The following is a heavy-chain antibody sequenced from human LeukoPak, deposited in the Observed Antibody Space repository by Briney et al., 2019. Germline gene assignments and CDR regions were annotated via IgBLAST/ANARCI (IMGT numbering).Heavy chain of an antibody. CDR2: ISAYNGDT. J-gene: IGHJ6*03. V-gene: IGHV1-18*01. Sequence: ASVKVSCKASGYSFTSYGFSWVRQAPGQGLEWMGWISAYNGDTNYAQKLQGRVTMTTDTSTSTAYMELRSLRSDDTAVYYCTRGGADILTGYRIFYYYYYMDVWGKGTTVTISS. D-gene: IGHD3-9*01. CDR1: GYSFTSYG. CDR3: TRGGADILTGYRIFYYYYYMDV.